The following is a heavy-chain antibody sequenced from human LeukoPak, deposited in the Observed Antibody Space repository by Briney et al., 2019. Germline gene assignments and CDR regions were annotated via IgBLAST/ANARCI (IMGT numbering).Heavy chain of an antibody. J-gene: IGHJ4*02. V-gene: IGHV3-30*18. CDR2: ISYDGSNK. CDR1: GFTFSSYG. D-gene: IGHD1-26*01. Sequence: GGSLRLSCAASGFTFSSYGMHWVRQAPGKGLEWVAVISYDGSNKYYADSVKGRFTISRDNSKNTLYLQMNSLRAEDTAVYYCAKEGGDYYFDYWGQGTLVTVSS. CDR3: AKEGGDYYFDY.